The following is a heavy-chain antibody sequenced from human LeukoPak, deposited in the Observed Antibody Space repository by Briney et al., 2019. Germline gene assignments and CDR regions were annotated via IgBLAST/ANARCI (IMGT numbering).Heavy chain of an antibody. CDR3: ARDLAVAKGGPNWFDP. J-gene: IGHJ5*02. CDR1: GGSISSSSYY. D-gene: IGHD6-19*01. CDR2: IYYSGST. Sequence: SETLSLTCTVSGGSISSSSYYWGWIRQPPGKGLEWIGSIYYSGSTYYNPSLKSRVTISVDTSKNQFSLKLSSVTAADTAVYYCARDLAVAKGGPNWFDPWGQGTLVTVSS. V-gene: IGHV4-39*07.